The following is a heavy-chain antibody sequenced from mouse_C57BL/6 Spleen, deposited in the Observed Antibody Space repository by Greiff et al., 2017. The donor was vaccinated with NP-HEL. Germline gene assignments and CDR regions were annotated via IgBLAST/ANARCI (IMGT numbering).Heavy chain of an antibody. CDR3: TREASTVDYAMDY. V-gene: IGHV1-15*01. D-gene: IGHD1-1*01. Sequence: QVQLKESGAELVRPGASVTLSCKASGYTFTDYEMHWVKQTPVHGLEWIGAIDPETGGTAYNQKFKGKAILTADKSSSTAYMELRSLTSEDSAVYYCTREASTVDYAMDYWGQGTSVTVSS. CDR2: IDPETGGT. J-gene: IGHJ4*01. CDR1: GYTFTDYE.